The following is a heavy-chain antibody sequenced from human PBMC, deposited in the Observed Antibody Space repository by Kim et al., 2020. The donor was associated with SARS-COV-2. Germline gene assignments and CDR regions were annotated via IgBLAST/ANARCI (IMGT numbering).Heavy chain of an antibody. CDR3: ARVQWPYTFGGVIVDY. Sequence: SVKGRFTISRDNSKNTLYLQMNSLRAEDTAVYYCARVQWPYTFGGVIVDYWGQGTLVTVSS. V-gene: IGHV3-30*01. J-gene: IGHJ4*02. D-gene: IGHD3-16*02.